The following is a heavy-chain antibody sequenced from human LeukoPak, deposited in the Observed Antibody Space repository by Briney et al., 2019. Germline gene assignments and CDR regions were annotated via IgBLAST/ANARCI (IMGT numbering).Heavy chain of an antibody. Sequence: GGSLRLSCAASGFTVSSNYMSWVRQAPGKGLEWVSVIYSGGSTYYADSVKGRFTISRDNSKNTLYPQMNSLRAEDTAVYYCTRDVGPYYDILTGYYGGYYFDYWGQGALVTVSS. CDR2: IYSGGST. V-gene: IGHV3-53*01. D-gene: IGHD3-9*01. J-gene: IGHJ4*02. CDR1: GFTVSSNY. CDR3: TRDVGPYYDILTGYYGGYYFDY.